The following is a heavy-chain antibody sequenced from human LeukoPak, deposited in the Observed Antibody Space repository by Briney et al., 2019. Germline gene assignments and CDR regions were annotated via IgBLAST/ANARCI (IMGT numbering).Heavy chain of an antibody. J-gene: IGHJ5*02. CDR2: IYYTGST. V-gene: IGHV4-59*01. CDR3: ARDWAAARFDP. CDR1: GGSISTYY. Sequence: PSETLSLTCTVSGGSISTYYWGWIRQPPGKALEWIGYIYYTGSTNYNPSLKSRVTISVDTSKNQFSLKLSSVTAADTAVYYCARDWAAARFDPWGQGTLVTVSS. D-gene: IGHD6-13*01.